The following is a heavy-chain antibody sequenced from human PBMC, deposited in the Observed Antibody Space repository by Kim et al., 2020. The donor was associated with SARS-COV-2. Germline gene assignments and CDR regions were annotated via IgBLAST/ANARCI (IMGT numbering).Heavy chain of an antibody. V-gene: IGHV3-23*01. Sequence: GGSLRLSCAASGFTFSSYAMSWVRQAPGKGLEWVSAISGSGGSTYYADSVKGRFTISRDNSKNTLYLQMNSLRAEDTAVYYCAKDLWVGATGRDYYYGMDVWGQGTTVTVSS. CDR1: GFTFSSYA. D-gene: IGHD1-26*01. CDR3: AKDLWVGATGRDYYYGMDV. J-gene: IGHJ6*02. CDR2: ISGSGGST.